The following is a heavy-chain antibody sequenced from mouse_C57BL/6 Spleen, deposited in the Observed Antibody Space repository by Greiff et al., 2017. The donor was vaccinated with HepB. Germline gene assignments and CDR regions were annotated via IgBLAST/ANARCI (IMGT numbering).Heavy chain of an antibody. CDR1: GFTFSDYG. J-gene: IGHJ2*01. D-gene: IGHD1-1*01. Sequence: EVHLVESGGGLVQPGGSLKLSCAASGFTFSDYGMAWVRQAPRKGPAWVAFISNLAYSIYYADTVTGRFTISRENAKNTLYLEMSSLRSEDTAMYYCARGGTTVVAPFDYWGQGTTLTVSS. CDR3: ARGGTTVVAPFDY. V-gene: IGHV5-15*01. CDR2: ISNLAYSI.